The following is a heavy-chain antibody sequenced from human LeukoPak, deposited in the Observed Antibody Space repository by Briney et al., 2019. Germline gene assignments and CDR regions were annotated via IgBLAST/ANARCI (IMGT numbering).Heavy chain of an antibody. CDR3: ARGLRSTPVDY. CDR1: GGSFSGYY. J-gene: IGHJ4*02. D-gene: IGHD2-15*01. Sequence: SETLSLTCAVYGGSFSGYYWSWIRQPPGKGLEWIGYIYHSGSTYYNPSLKSRVTISVDRSKNQFSLKLSSVTAADTAVYYCARGLRSTPVDYWGQGTLVTVSS. CDR2: IYHSGST. V-gene: IGHV4-34*01.